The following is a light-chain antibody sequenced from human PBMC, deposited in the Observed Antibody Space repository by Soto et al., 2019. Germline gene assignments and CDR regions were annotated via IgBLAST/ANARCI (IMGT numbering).Light chain of an antibody. Sequence: QSALTQPASVSGSPGQSITISCTGTSYDVGAYNYFSWYQQHPVKAPKLMISEDSNRSSGISNRFSGSKSGNTASLTISVRQAEDEADYYCNSDRIASTGVFGGGTKLTVL. J-gene: IGLJ3*02. CDR2: EDS. V-gene: IGLV2-14*01. CDR3: NSDRIASTGV. CDR1: SYDVGAYNY.